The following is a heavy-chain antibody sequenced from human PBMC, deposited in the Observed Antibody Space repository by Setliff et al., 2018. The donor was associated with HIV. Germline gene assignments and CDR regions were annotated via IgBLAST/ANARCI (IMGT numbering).Heavy chain of an antibody. CDR1: GFTFESYW. CDR2: ISRASTSI. J-gene: IGHJ6*03. D-gene: IGHD3-9*01. V-gene: IGHV3-21*01. CDR3: ARDGRYYDILSGHYSSPDHNMDV. Sequence: PGGSLRLSCVASGFTFESYWLSWVRQAPGKGLEWVSSISRASTSIYYADSVKGRFTISRDNAKNSLYLQMNSLRAEDTAAYYCARDGRYYDILSGHYSSPDHNMDVWGKGTTVTVSS.